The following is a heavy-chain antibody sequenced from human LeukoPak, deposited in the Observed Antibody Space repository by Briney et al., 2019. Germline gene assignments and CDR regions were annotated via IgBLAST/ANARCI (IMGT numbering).Heavy chain of an antibody. Sequence: GGSLRLSCAASGLTFDDYAMHWVRQAPGKGLEWVSGISWNSGSIGYADSVKGRFTISRDNAKNSLYLQMNSLRAEDTALYYCAKDTPVGYFDYWGQGTLVTVSS. D-gene: IGHD4-23*01. CDR1: GLTFDDYA. CDR2: ISWNSGSI. CDR3: AKDTPVGYFDY. J-gene: IGHJ4*02. V-gene: IGHV3-9*01.